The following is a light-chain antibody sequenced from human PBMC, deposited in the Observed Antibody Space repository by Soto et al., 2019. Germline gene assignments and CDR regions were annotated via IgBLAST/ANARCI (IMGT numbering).Light chain of an antibody. V-gene: IGKV1-9*01. CDR3: QKLNIYPRYT. J-gene: IGKJ2*01. Sequence: DIQLTQSPSFLSASVGDRVTITCRASQGISSYLAWYQQKPGKAPKLLIYAASTLQSGVPSRCSGSGSGTEFTRTISILQPADFATYYCQKLNIYPRYTFGQGTKLEIK. CDR2: AAS. CDR1: QGISSY.